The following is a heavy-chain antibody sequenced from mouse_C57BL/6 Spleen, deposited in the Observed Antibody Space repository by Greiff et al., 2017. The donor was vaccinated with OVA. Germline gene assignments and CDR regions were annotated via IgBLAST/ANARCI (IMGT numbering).Heavy chain of an antibody. D-gene: IGHD2-4*01. CDR3: ARVDYDGTFYYAMDY. J-gene: IGHJ4*01. CDR1: GFTFSDYY. V-gene: IGHV5-16*01. CDR2: INYDGSST. Sequence: VQLKESEGGLVQPGSSMKLSCTASGFTFSDYYMAWVRQVPEKGLEWVANINYDGSSTYYLDSLKSRFIISRDNAKNILYLQMSSLKSEDTATYYCARVDYDGTFYYAMDYWGQGTSVTVSS.